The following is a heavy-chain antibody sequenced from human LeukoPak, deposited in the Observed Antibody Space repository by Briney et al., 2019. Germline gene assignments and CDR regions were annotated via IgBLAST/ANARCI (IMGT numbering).Heavy chain of an antibody. D-gene: IGHD6-19*01. J-gene: IGHJ6*03. CDR3: ARDKGTVATYYYYYMDV. Sequence: GASVKVSCKASGYTFTSYGISWVRQAPGQGLEWMGRISSHNGDTSYEEKPQGRVTMTTDTSTSTAYMELRSLRSDDTAVYYCARDKGTVATYYYYYMDVWGKGTTVTVSS. CDR2: ISSHNGDT. V-gene: IGHV1-18*01. CDR1: GYTFTSYG.